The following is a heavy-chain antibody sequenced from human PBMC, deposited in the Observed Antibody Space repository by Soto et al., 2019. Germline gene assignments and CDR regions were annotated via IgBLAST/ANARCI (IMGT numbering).Heavy chain of an antibody. Sequence: EVQLVESGGGLVQPGGSLRLSCGASGFTFNIYSMTWVRQAPGKGLEWVANINQDGSEKYYLDPVKGRFTISRDNAKNSLYLQMNSLTAEDTAMYYCARDRSGTYLDWGQGTLVSVSS. V-gene: IGHV3-7*01. CDR3: ARDRSGTYLD. J-gene: IGHJ4*02. CDR2: INQDGSEK. CDR1: GFTFNIYS. D-gene: IGHD1-26*01.